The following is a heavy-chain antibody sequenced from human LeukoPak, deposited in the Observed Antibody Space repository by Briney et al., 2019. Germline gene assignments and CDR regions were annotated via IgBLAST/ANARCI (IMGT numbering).Heavy chain of an antibody. D-gene: IGHD6-19*01. J-gene: IGHJ4*02. V-gene: IGHV1-69*13. Sequence: SVKVSCKASGGTFSSYAISWVRQAPGQGLEWMGGIIPIFGTANYAQKFQRRVTITADESTSTAYMELSSLRSEDTAVYYCARSGRSIAVAVPSFDYWGQGTLVTVSS. CDR1: GGTFSSYA. CDR3: ARSGRSIAVAVPSFDY. CDR2: IIPIFGTA.